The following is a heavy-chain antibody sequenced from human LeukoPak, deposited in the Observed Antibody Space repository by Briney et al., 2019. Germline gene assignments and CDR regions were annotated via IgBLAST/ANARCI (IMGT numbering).Heavy chain of an antibody. V-gene: IGHV4-61*02. J-gene: IGHJ3*02. Sequence: SETLSLTCTVSGGSISSGSYYWSWIRQPAGKGLEWIGRIYTSGSTNYNPSLKSRVTISVDTSKNQFSLKLSSVTAADTAVYYCARPSTSGYAFDIWGQGTMVTVSS. CDR2: IYTSGST. CDR3: ARPSTSGYAFDI. CDR1: GGSISSGSYY.